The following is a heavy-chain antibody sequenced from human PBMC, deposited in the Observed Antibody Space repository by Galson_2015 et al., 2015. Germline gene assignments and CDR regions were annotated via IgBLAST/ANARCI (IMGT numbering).Heavy chain of an antibody. J-gene: IGHJ4*02. CDR1: GFTFSSYS. Sequence: SLRLSCAASGFTFSSYSMNWVRQAPGKGLEWVSYISSSSSTIYYADSVKGRFTISRDNAKNSLYLQMNSLRDEDTAVYYCARGAIWFGGAVSPADYWGREPWSPSPQ. CDR2: ISSSSSTI. D-gene: IGHD3-10*01. V-gene: IGHV3-48*02. CDR3: ARGAIWFGGAVSPADY.